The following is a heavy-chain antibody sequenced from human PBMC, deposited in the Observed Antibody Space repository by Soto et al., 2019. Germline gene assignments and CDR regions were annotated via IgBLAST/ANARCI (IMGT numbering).Heavy chain of an antibody. Sequence: GGSLRLSCAASGFTFSSYAMSWVRQAPGNGLEWVSAISGSGGSTYYADSVKGRFTISRDNSKNTLYLQMNSLRAEDTAVYYCARPEYYDILTGYPPGYWGQGTLVTVSS. CDR3: ARPEYYDILTGYPPGY. J-gene: IGHJ4*02. CDR1: GFTFSSYA. D-gene: IGHD3-9*01. V-gene: IGHV3-23*01. CDR2: ISGSGGST.